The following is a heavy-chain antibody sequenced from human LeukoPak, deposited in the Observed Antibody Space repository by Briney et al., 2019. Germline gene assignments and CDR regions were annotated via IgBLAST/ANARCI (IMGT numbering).Heavy chain of an antibody. CDR2: ISGSGGST. CDR3: AKDHIVVAIAPSSAFDY. Sequence: GGSLRLSCAASGFTFSSYAMSWVRQAPGKGLEWVSAISGSGGSTYYADSVKGRFTISRDNSKNTLYLQMNSLRAEDTAVYYCAKDHIVVAIAPSSAFDYWGQGTLVTVSS. D-gene: IGHD2-21*01. CDR1: GFTFSSYA. V-gene: IGHV3-23*01. J-gene: IGHJ4*02.